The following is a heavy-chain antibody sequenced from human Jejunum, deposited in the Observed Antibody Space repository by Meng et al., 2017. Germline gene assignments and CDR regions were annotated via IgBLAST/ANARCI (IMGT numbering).Heavy chain of an antibody. CDR1: AYSISGAYY. J-gene: IGHJ4*02. V-gene: IGHV4-38-2*02. D-gene: IGHD3-10*01. CDR3: ARDGHYGSGSYMFDY. CDR2: IYQSGST. Sequence: SETLSLTCSVSAYSISGAYYWGWIRQPPGKGLEWIGSIYQSGSTYYNPSLESRVTISLDTSKNQFSLKSTSVTAADTAVYYCARDGHYGSGSYMFDYWGQGMLVTVSS.